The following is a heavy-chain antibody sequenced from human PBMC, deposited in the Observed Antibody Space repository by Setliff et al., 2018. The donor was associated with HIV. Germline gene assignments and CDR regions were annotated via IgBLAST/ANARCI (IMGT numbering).Heavy chain of an antibody. CDR3: APIRDGYNYFFDQ. Sequence: PGESLKISCAASGFTFSAYVMSWIRQAPGKGPEWVSAISARSDYTYAADSTKGRFTISRDNSKNTLYLQMNSLRAEDTAIYYCAPIRDGYNYFFDQWGQGTLVTVSS. CDR1: GFTFSAYV. D-gene: IGHD5-12*01. CDR2: ISARSDYT. V-gene: IGHV3-23*01. J-gene: IGHJ4*02.